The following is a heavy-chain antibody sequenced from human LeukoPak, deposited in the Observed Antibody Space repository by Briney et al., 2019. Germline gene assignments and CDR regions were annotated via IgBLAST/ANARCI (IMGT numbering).Heavy chain of an antibody. Sequence: SETLSLTCAVYGGSFSGYYWSWIRQPPGKGLEWMGEISHGGHINYTPALKSRVTVSLDNSNNHFSLRLTSVTAADTAVYYCARSDYLWGSYRVYDPWGQGTLVTVSS. CDR2: ISHGGHI. CDR3: ARSDYLWGSYRVYDP. J-gene: IGHJ5*02. CDR1: GGSFSGYY. V-gene: IGHV4-34*01. D-gene: IGHD3-16*02.